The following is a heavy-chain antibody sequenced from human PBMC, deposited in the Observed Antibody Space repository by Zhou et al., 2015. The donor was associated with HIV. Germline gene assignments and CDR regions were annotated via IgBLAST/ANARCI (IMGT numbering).Heavy chain of an antibody. Sequence: QVQLLQSGPEVKKPGSSVKVSCKTSAGTFSNYVFTWVRQAPGQGLEYVGGIIPISDSTNSAQKFQDRVSITADESTSTVYMELRSLTSGDTAVYYCARDRYYDSSGYPYYYYGMDVWGQGTTVTVSS. CDR2: IIPISDST. V-gene: IGHV1-69*12. D-gene: IGHD3-22*01. CDR1: AGTFSNYV. CDR3: ARDRYYDSSGYPYYYYGMDV. J-gene: IGHJ6*02.